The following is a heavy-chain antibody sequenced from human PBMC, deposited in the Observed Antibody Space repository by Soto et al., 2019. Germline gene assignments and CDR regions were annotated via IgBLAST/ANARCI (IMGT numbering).Heavy chain of an antibody. CDR3: ARGSSTWYGVSFDS. D-gene: IGHD6-13*01. CDR2: MNPNSGNT. Sequence: QVQLVQSGAEVKKPGASVKVSCKASGYTFTSYDINWVRQAAGQGLEWMGWMNPNSGNTGYAQKFQGRVTMTRYTXXNTAYMELTSLRSEDTAVYYCARGSSTWYGVSFDSWGQGTLVTVSS. J-gene: IGHJ4*02. CDR1: GYTFTSYD. V-gene: IGHV1-8*01.